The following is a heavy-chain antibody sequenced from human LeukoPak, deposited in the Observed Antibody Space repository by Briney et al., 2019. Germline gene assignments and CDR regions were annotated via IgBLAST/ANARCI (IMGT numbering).Heavy chain of an antibody. V-gene: IGHV4-39*01. D-gene: IGHD3-3*01. J-gene: IGHJ4*02. CDR2: IYYSGST. CDR1: GGSISSSSYY. CDR3: ARGIPDFWSGYYDY. Sequence: PSETLSLTCTVSGGSISSSSYYWGWIRQPPGKGLEWIGSIYYSGSTYYNPSLKSRVTISVDTSKNQFSLKLSSVTAADTAVYYCARGIPDFWSGYYDYWGQGTLVTVSS.